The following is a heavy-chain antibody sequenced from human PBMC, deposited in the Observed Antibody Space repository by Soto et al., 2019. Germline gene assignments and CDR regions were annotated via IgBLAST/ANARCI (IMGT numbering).Heavy chain of an antibody. Sequence: VGSLRLSCAASGFTFSSYAMSWVRQAPGKGLEWVSAISGSGGSTYYADSVKGRFTISRDNSKNTLYLQMNSLRAEDTAVYYCAKPGLTTVTRPEYYFDYWGQGTLVTVSS. CDR1: GFTFSSYA. CDR2: ISGSGGST. J-gene: IGHJ4*02. D-gene: IGHD4-17*01. CDR3: AKPGLTTVTRPEYYFDY. V-gene: IGHV3-23*01.